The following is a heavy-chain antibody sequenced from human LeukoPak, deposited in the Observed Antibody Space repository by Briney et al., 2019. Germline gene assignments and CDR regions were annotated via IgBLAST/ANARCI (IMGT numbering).Heavy chain of an antibody. CDR1: GVSISSSNW. CDR2: IYHSGST. D-gene: IGHD6-19*01. CDR3: ASKSGEYSSGRFDY. Sequence: SETLSLTCAVSGVSISSSNWWSWVRQPPGKGLEWIGEIYHSGSTNYNPSLKSRVTISVDKSKNQFSLKLSSVTAADTAVYYCASKSGEYSSGRFDYWGQGTLVTVSS. V-gene: IGHV4-4*02. J-gene: IGHJ4*02.